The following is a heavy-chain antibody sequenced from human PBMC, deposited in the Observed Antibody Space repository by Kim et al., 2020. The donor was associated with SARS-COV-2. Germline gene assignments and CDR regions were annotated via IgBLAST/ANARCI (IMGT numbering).Heavy chain of an antibody. V-gene: IGHV1-8*01. CDR3: ARVPTRYCSGGSCYRDFDY. D-gene: IGHD2-15*01. CDR1: GYTFTSYD. J-gene: IGHJ4*02. Sequence: ASVKVSCKASGYTFTSYDINWVRQATGQGLEWMGWMNPNSGNTGYAQKFQGRVTMTRNTSISTAYMELSSLRSEDTAVYYCARVPTRYCSGGSCYRDFDYWGQGTLVTVSS. CDR2: MNPNSGNT.